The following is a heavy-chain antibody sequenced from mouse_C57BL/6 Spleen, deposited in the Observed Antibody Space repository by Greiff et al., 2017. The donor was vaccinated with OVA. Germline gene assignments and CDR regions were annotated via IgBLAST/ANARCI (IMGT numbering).Heavy chain of an antibody. CDR2: IDTYDSET. J-gene: IGHJ1*03. CDR1: GYTFTSYW. V-gene: IGHV1-52*01. CDR3: ARGGRDWDFDV. Sequence: QVQLQQPGAELVRPGSSVKLSCKASGYTFTSYWMHWVQQRPIQGLEWIGNIDTYDSETHYTQKFKDQATLTVDKSSSRVYMQHSSLTSEDSAVKYCARGGRDWDFDVWGTATTVTFAS.